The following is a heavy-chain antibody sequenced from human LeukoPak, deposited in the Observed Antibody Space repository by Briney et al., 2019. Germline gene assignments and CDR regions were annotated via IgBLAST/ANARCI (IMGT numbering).Heavy chain of an antibody. V-gene: IGHV4-59*01. J-gene: IGHJ4*02. CDR2: IYYSGST. CDR1: GGSITSYY. Sequence: SETLSLTCSVSGGSITSYYWSWIRQPPGKGLEWIGYIYYSGSTNHNPSLKSRVTISVDTSKNQFSLKLSSVTAADTAVYYCARTSITVAMDYWGQGALVTVSS. CDR3: ARTSITVAMDY. D-gene: IGHD6-19*01.